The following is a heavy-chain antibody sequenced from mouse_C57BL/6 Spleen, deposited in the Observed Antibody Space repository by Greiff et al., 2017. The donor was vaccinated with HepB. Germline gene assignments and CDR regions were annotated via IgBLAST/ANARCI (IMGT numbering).Heavy chain of an antibody. J-gene: IGHJ1*03. D-gene: IGHD4-1*01. V-gene: IGHV1-7*01. CDR1: GYTFTSYW. CDR2: INPSSGYT. Sequence: VQLQQSGAELAKPGASVKLSCKASGYTFTSYWMHWVKQRPGQGLEWIGYINPSSGYTKYNQKFKDKATLTADKSSSTAYMQLSSLTSEDSAVYFCARSILGGYFDVWGTGTTVTVSS. CDR3: ARSILGGYFDV.